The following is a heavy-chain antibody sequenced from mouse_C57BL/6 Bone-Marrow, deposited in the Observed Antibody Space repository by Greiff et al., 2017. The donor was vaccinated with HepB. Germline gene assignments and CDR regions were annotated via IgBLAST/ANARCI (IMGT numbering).Heavy chain of an antibody. Sequence: QVQLQQPGAELVKPGASVKLSCKASGYTFTSYWMHWVKQRPGRGLEWIGDIYPGGGYTNYNEKFKGKATLTADKSSSTAYMQFSSLTSEDSAIYYCARWDDYYAMDYWGQGTSVTVSS. CDR1: GYTFTSYW. CDR3: ARWDDYYAMDY. J-gene: IGHJ4*01. CDR2: IYPGGGYT. V-gene: IGHV1-55*01. D-gene: IGHD4-1*01.